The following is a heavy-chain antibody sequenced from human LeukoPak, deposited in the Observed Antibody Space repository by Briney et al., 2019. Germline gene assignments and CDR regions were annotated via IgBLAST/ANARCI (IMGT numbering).Heavy chain of an antibody. CDR1: GGTFSSYA. D-gene: IGHD2-15*01. CDR2: IIPIFGTA. J-gene: IGHJ4*02. Sequence: SVKVSCKASGGTFSSYAISWVRQAPGQGLEWMGGIIPIFGTANYAQKFQGRVTITTDESTSTAYMELSSLRTEDTAVYYCTRGLGKYCSGGNCYSTVGFDYWGQGTLVTVSS. V-gene: IGHV1-69*05. CDR3: TRGLGKYCSGGNCYSTVGFDY.